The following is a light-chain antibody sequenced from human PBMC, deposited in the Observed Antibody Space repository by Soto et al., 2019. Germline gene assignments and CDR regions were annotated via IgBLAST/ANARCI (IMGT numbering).Light chain of an antibody. CDR2: DNN. CDR1: SSNIGNNY. CDR3: GTWDTGLSGAV. Sequence: QSVLTQPRSMSAAPGQKVTISCSGSSSNIGNNYVAWYQQFPATAPKLLIYDNNQRPSAIPDRFSGSKSGTSATLGITGLQTGDEAVYYCGTWDTGLSGAVFGGGTQLTVL. J-gene: IGLJ7*01. V-gene: IGLV1-51*01.